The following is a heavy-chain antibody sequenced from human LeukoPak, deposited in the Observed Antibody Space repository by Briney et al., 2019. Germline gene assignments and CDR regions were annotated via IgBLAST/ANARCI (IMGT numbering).Heavy chain of an antibody. CDR3: ASTICISTSCYPGVVDY. Sequence: SQTLSLTCTVSGGLISSGSYYWSWIRQPAGKGLEWIGRIYSSGSTNYNPALRSRLTISVDTSKNQFSLKLSSVTAADTAVYYCASTICISTSCYPGVVDYWGQGTLVTVSS. J-gene: IGHJ4*02. D-gene: IGHD2-2*01. CDR2: IYSSGST. CDR1: GGLISSGSYY. V-gene: IGHV4-61*02.